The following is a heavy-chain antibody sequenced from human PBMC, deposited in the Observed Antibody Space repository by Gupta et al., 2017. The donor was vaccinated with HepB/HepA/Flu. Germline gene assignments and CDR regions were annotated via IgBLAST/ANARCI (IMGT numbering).Heavy chain of an antibody. CDR1: GFTFSSYA. J-gene: IGHJ6*02. V-gene: IGHV3-30-3*01. D-gene: IGHD3-22*01. Sequence: QVQLVESGGGVVQPGRSLRPSCAASGFTFSSYAMHWVRTAPGKGLEWVAVISYDGSNKYYADSVKGRFTISRDNSKNTLYLQMNSLRAEDTAVYYCARDQLTMIVVGYYYGMDVWGQGTTVTVSS. CDR2: ISYDGSNK. CDR3: ARDQLTMIVVGYYYGMDV.